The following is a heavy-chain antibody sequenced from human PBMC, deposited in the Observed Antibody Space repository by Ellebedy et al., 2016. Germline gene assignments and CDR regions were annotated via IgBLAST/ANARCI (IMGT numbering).Heavy chain of an antibody. D-gene: IGHD6-13*01. CDR3: ARDYDLILVAAAAGSPWFDP. Sequence: ASVKVSCKASGGTFSSYAISWVRRAPGQGLEWMGRIIPILGIANYAQKFQGRVTITADKSTSTAYMELSSLRSEDTAVYYCARDYDLILVAAAAGSPWFDPWGQGTLVTVSS. CDR2: IIPILGIA. J-gene: IGHJ5*02. CDR1: GGTFSSYA. V-gene: IGHV1-69*04.